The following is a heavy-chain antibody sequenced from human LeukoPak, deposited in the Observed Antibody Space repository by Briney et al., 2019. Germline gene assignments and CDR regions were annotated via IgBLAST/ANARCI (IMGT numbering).Heavy chain of an antibody. Sequence: LSGGYLRLSCAAFGFTFSSYAMSWVRQAPGKGLEWVSAISGSGGSTYYADSVKGRFTISRDNSKNTLYLQMNSLRAEDTAVLYCAKEDQEGDAFDIWVQGTMVTVSS. D-gene: IGHD2-2*01. CDR2: ISGSGGST. CDR3: AKEDQEGDAFDI. CDR1: GFTFSSYA. J-gene: IGHJ3*02. V-gene: IGHV3-23*01.